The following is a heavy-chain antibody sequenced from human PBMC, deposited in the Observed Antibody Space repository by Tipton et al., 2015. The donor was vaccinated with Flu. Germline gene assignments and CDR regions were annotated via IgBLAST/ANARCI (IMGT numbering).Heavy chain of an antibody. Sequence: TLSLTCTVSGGSISSYHWSWIRQPPGKGLEWIGYIYYSGSTNYNPSLKSRVTISVDTSKNQFSLKLSSVTAADTAMYYCARDAGRGYYDFWSGYPHWFDYWGQGTLVPVSS. CDR3: ARDAGRGYYDFWSGYPHWFDY. J-gene: IGHJ4*02. CDR2: IYYSGST. D-gene: IGHD3-3*01. CDR1: GGSISSYH. V-gene: IGHV4-59*01.